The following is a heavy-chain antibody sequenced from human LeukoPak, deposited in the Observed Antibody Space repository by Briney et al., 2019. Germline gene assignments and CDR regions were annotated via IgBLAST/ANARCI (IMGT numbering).Heavy chain of an antibody. CDR1: GGSFSGYY. D-gene: IGHD6-13*01. Sequence: KTSETLSLTCAVYGGSFSGYYWTWIRQPPGKGLECIGYVSYSGSTNYNPSLRSRVTISVDTSKNQFSLKLSSVTAADTAVYHCARGRPAAGQDFFDYWGQGTLVTVSS. CDR3: ARGRPAAGQDFFDY. CDR2: VSYSGST. J-gene: IGHJ4*02. V-gene: IGHV4-59*01.